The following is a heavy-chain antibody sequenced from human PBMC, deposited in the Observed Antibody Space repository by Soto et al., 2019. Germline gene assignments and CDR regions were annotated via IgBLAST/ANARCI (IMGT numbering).Heavy chain of an antibody. V-gene: IGHV1-69*02. CDR2: IIPILGIA. CDR3: ARGYCSSTSCYAFDI. CDR1: GGTFSSYT. D-gene: IGHD2-2*01. J-gene: IGHJ3*02. Sequence: QVQLVQSGAEVKKPGSSVKVSCKASGGTFSSYTISWVRQAPGQGLEWMGRIIPILGIANYAQNFQGRVTITADKSTSTVYIELSSLRSEDTAVYYCARGYCSSTSCYAFDIWGQGTMVTVSS.